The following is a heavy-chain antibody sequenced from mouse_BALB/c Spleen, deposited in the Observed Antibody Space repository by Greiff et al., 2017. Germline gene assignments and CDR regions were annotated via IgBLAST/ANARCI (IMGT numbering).Heavy chain of an antibody. CDR1: GFTFSSYA. J-gene: IGHJ2*01. CDR2: ISSGGST. V-gene: IGHV5-6-5*01. Sequence: EVKLVESGGGLVKPGGSLKLSCAASGFTFSSYAMSWVRQTPEKRLEWVASISSGGSTYYPDSVKGRFTISRDNARNILYLQMSSLRSEDTAMYYCARSSLLPYYFDYWGQGTTLTVSS. D-gene: IGHD1-1*01. CDR3: ARSSLLPYYFDY.